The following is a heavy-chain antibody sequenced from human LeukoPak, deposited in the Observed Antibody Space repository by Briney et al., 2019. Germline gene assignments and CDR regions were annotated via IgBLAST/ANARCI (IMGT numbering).Heavy chain of an antibody. Sequence: SVKVSCKASGGTFSSYAISWVRQAPGQGLEWMGGIIPIFGTANYAQKFQGRVTITTDESTSTAYMELSSLRSEDTAVYYCASIYYDSSGYYPYYHYYYMDVWGKGTTVTVSS. CDR1: GGTFSSYA. D-gene: IGHD3-22*01. J-gene: IGHJ6*03. CDR2: IIPIFGTA. V-gene: IGHV1-69*05. CDR3: ASIYYDSSGYYPYYHYYYMDV.